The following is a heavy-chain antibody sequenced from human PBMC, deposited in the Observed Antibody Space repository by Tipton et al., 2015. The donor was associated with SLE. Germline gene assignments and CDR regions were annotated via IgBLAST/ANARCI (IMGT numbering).Heavy chain of an antibody. CDR3: ARAQGGGFDY. CDR1: GGSLSSHY. V-gene: IGHV6-1*01. CDR2: TYYRSKWYN. D-gene: IGHD3-16*01. Sequence: TLSLTCTVSGGSLSSHYWSWIRQSPSRGLEWLGRTYYRSKWYNDYAVSMKSRITSNPDTSKNQFSLQLNSVTPEDTAEYYCARAQGGGFDYWGQGTLVTVSS. J-gene: IGHJ4*02.